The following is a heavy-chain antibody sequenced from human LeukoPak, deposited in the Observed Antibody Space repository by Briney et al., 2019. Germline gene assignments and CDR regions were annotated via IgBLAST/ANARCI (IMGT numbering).Heavy chain of an antibody. CDR1: GCTIRSGDYY. Sequence: PSETLSLTCTVSGCTIRSGDYYWSWIRQPPGKGLEWIGYIYYSGSTYYNPSLKSRVTISVDTSKNQFSLKLSSVTAADTAVYYCARVGNSYGMGVWGQGTTVTVSS. D-gene: IGHD2/OR15-2a*01. J-gene: IGHJ6*02. CDR3: ARVGNSYGMGV. V-gene: IGHV4-30-4*01. CDR2: IYYSGST.